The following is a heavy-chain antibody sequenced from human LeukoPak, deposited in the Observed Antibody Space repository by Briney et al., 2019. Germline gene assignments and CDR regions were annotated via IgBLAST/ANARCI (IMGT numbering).Heavy chain of an antibody. CDR2: IYYSGST. J-gene: IGHJ6*02. Sequence: SETLSLTCTVSGGSISSSSYYWGWIRQPPGKGLEWIGSIYYSGSTYYNPSLKSRVTISVDTSKNQFSLKLSSVTAADTAVYYCARVGAVAGYYYYGMDVWGQGTTVTVSS. V-gene: IGHV4-39*07. CDR3: ARVGAVAGYYYYGMDV. D-gene: IGHD6-19*01. CDR1: GGSISSSSYY.